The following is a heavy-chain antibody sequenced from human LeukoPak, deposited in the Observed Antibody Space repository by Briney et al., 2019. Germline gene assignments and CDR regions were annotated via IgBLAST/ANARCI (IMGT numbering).Heavy chain of an antibody. V-gene: IGHV3-7*03. CDR2: IKQDGSEK. CDR1: GFTFSRYW. D-gene: IGHD3-9*01. J-gene: IGHJ4*02. CDR3: AKNALYYDILTGPLDS. Sequence: GGSLRLSCAASGFTFSRYWMSWVRQAPGKGLEWVANIKQDGSEKYYADSAKGRFTISRDNSKNSLYLQLNSLRTEDTALYYCAKNALYYDILTGPLDSWGRGTLVTVSS.